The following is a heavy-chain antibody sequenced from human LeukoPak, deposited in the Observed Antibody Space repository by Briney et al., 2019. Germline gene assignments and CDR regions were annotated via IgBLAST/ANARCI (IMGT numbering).Heavy chain of an antibody. D-gene: IGHD2-15*01. Sequence: SETPSLTCAVYGGSFSGYYWSWIRQPPGKGLEWVGEINHSGSTNYNPSLKSRVTISVDTSKNQFSLKLSSVTAADTAVYYCARGGGYCSGGSCYSLDYWGQGTLVTVSS. CDR1: GGSFSGYY. J-gene: IGHJ4*02. CDR2: INHSGST. CDR3: ARGGGYCSGGSCYSLDY. V-gene: IGHV4-34*01.